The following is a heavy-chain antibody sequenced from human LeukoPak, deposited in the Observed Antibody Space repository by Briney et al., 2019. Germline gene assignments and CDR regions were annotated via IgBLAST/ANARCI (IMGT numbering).Heavy chain of an antibody. CDR3: ARCMFDFRGSWLLSPFDY. CDR1: GGSISSYN. J-gene: IGHJ4*02. CDR2: IYYSGST. Sequence: SETLSLTCTVSGGSISSYNWSWIPQPPGKGLERIGHIYYSGSTDYTPSPTSRVTTSADTSKNQFSLQLSSVSATDTAVYYCARCMFDFRGSWLLSPFDYWGQGTLVTVSS. V-gene: IGHV4-59*08. D-gene: IGHD3-3*01.